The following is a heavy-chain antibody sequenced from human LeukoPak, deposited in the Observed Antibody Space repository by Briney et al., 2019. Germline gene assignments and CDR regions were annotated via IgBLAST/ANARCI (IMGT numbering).Heavy chain of an antibody. J-gene: IGHJ4*02. CDR3: ARGGSYAADY. Sequence: GGSLRLSCAASGFTFSSYSMNWVRQAPGKGLEWVSYISSSSSTIYYADSVKGRFTISRDNAKNSLYLQMNSLRAEDTAVYYRARGGSYAADYWGQGTLVTVSS. CDR1: GFTFSSYS. D-gene: IGHD1-26*01. V-gene: IGHV3-48*01. CDR2: ISSSSSTI.